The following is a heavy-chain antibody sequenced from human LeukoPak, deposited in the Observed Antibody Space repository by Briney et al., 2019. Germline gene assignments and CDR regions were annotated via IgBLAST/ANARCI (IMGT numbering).Heavy chain of an antibody. D-gene: IGHD3-3*01. Sequence: PGGSLRLSCAASGFTFSSYAMSWVRQAPGKGLEWVSYISGSVGGGSAYYADSVKGRFTISRDNSKNTLYLQMNSLRAEDTAVYYCAKDQMGLRFLEWLSPFDYWGQGTLVTVSS. CDR3: AKDQMGLRFLEWLSPFDY. CDR1: GFTFSSYA. CDR2: ISGSVGGGSA. V-gene: IGHV3-23*01. J-gene: IGHJ4*02.